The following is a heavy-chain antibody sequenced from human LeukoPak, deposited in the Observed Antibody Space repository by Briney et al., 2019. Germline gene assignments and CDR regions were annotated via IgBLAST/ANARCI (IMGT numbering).Heavy chain of an antibody. Sequence: PSETLSLNCAVYGGSFSGYYWSWIRQPPGKGLEWIGEINHSGSTNYNPSLKSRVTISVDTSKNQFSLKLSSVTAADTAVYYCAREGSSARRLSGYVSRALDYWGQGTLVTVSS. CDR2: INHSGST. V-gene: IGHV4-34*01. CDR1: GGSFSGYY. J-gene: IGHJ4*02. D-gene: IGHD5-12*01. CDR3: AREGSSARRLSGYVSRALDY.